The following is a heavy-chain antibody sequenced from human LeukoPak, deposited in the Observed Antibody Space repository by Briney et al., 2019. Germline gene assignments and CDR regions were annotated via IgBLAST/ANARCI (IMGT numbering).Heavy chain of an antibody. J-gene: IGHJ4*02. CDR1: GFTFSSYW. CDR2: IKQDGSEK. D-gene: IGHD6-6*01. Sequence: GGSLRLSCAASGFTFSSYWTSWVRQAPGKGLEWVANIKQDGSEKYYVDSVKGRFTISRDNAKNSLYLQMNSLRAEDTAVYYCARKSSFDYWGQGTLVTVSS. V-gene: IGHV3-7*01. CDR3: ARKSSFDY.